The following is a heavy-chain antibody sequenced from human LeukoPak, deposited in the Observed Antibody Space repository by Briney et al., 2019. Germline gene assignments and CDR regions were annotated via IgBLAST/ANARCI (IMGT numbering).Heavy chain of an antibody. CDR3: ARFDGYNPDY. Sequence: GGSLRLSCAASGFAFNSYVMHWVRQAPGKGLEGVAVISYDGSNTYYADSVKGRFTISRDNSKNTLHLQMNSLRAEDTAVYYCARFDGYNPDYWGQGALVTVSS. CDR2: ISYDGSNT. CDR1: GFAFNSYV. V-gene: IGHV3-30*03. J-gene: IGHJ4*02. D-gene: IGHD6-25*01.